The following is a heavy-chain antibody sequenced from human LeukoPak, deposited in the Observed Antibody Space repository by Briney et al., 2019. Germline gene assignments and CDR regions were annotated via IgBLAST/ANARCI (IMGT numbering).Heavy chain of an antibody. CDR3: ARDHNFHSGWSGY. Sequence: ASVKVSCKASGYTFTTYAMNWVRQAPGQGLEWMGWINPNSGGTNYAQKFQGRVTMTRDTSISTAYMELSRLRSDDTAVYYCARDHNFHSGWSGYWGQGTLVTVSS. CDR1: GYTFTTYA. CDR2: INPNSGGT. J-gene: IGHJ4*02. V-gene: IGHV1-2*02. D-gene: IGHD6-19*01.